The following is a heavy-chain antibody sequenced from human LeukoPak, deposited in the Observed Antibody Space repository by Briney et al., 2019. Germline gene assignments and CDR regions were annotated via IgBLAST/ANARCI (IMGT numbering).Heavy chain of an antibody. Sequence: PSETPSLTCTVSGGSISSSSYYWGWIRQPPGKGLEWIGSIYYSGSTYYNPSLKSRVTISVDTSKNQFSLKLSSVTAADTAVYYCASRTSILDYWGQGTLVTVSS. CDR3: ASRTSILDY. CDR1: GGSISSSSYY. J-gene: IGHJ4*02. D-gene: IGHD1-14*01. V-gene: IGHV4-39*01. CDR2: IYYSGST.